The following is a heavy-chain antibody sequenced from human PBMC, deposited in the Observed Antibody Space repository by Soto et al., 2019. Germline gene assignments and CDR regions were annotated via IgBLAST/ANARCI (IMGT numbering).Heavy chain of an antibody. CDR1: GFTFSSYG. J-gene: IGHJ4*02. Sequence: GGSLRLSCAASGFTFSSYGMHWVRQAPGKGLEWVAVIWYDGSNKYYADSVKGRFTISRDNSKNTLYLQMNSLRAEDTAVYYCARDLYYDSSGYYSPNSFDYWGQGTLVTVSS. V-gene: IGHV3-33*01. D-gene: IGHD3-22*01. CDR3: ARDLYYDSSGYYSPNSFDY. CDR2: IWYDGSNK.